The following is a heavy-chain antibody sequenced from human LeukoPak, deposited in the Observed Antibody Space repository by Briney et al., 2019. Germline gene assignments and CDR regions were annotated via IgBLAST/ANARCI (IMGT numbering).Heavy chain of an antibody. CDR2: IYYTGDT. CDR1: GVSISSYY. D-gene: IGHD2-8*01. CDR3: ARGFQWHPKPNAFDI. J-gene: IGHJ3*02. Sequence: PSETLSLTCTVSGVSISSYYWSWIRLPPGKGLDWIGNIYYTGDTNYNPSLQSRVTISVDASKSQFSLKLGSVTAADTAVYYCARGFQWHPKPNAFDIWGQGTTFSVSS. V-gene: IGHV4-59*01.